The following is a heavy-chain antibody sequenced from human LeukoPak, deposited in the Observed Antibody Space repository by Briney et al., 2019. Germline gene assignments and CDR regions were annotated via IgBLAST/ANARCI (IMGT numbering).Heavy chain of an antibody. V-gene: IGHV3-74*01. D-gene: IGHD6-19*01. CDR2: INTDGTVT. CDR3: ATKQWLAPPPDS. CDR1: GFTFSKYW. Sequence: PGGSLRLSCAASGFTFSKYWMLWVHQAPGKGLESVSRINTDGTVTTYADSVKGRFTVSRDNADNTMFLQMNSVGDEDTAVYYCATKQWLAPPPDSWGQGTPVTVSS. J-gene: IGHJ4*02.